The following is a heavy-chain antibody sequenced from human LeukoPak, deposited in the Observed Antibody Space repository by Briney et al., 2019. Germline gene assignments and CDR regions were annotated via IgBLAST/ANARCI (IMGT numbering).Heavy chain of an antibody. J-gene: IGHJ6*03. D-gene: IGHD3-16*01. CDR1: GGSFSGYY. V-gene: IGHV4-34*01. Sequence: SETLSLTCAVYGGSFSGYYWSWIRQPPGKGLERIGEINHSGSTNYNPSLKSRVTISVDTSKNQFSLKLSSVTAADTAVYYCARGRLTYYYYYMDVWGKGTTVTVSS. CDR2: INHSGST. CDR3: ARGRLTYYYYYMDV.